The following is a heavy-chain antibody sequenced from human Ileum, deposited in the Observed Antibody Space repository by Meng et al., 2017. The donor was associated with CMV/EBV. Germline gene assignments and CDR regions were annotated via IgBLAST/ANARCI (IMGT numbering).Heavy chain of an antibody. D-gene: IGHD6-6*01. Sequence: QQQRQESVPGLVKPSETLSLTCTVSSGSISSSSYYWGWIHQRPGKGLEWIGSIYYSGSTYYNPSLKSRVTISVDTSKNQFSLKLSSVTAADTAVYYCARLRSIAAREVFDYWGQGTLVTVSS. CDR3: ARLRSIAAREVFDY. CDR2: IYYSGST. J-gene: IGHJ4*02. V-gene: IGHV4-39*07. CDR1: SGSISSSSYY.